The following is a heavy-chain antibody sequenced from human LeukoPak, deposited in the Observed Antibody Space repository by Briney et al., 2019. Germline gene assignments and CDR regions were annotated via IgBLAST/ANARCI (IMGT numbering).Heavy chain of an antibody. J-gene: IGHJ4*02. CDR3: ARSRSGNYPLFDY. CDR1: GGPISGYY. D-gene: IGHD1-26*01. CDR2: ISYSGNT. V-gene: IGHV4-59*01. Sequence: SETLSLTCTVSGGPISGYYWSWIRQPPGEGLEWIGYISYSGNTNYNPSLKSRVTISVDTSKNQFSLKLSSVTAADTAVYYCARSRSGNYPLFDYWGQGNLVTVSS.